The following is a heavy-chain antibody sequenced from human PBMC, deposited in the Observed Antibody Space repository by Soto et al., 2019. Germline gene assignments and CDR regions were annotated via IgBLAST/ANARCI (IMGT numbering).Heavy chain of an antibody. V-gene: IGHV4-59*01. CDR1: GGSISSYY. CDR3: ARLKVTRLLGWVDP. D-gene: IGHD2-21*02. Sequence: PSETLSLTCTVSGGSISSYYWSWIRQPPGKGLEWIGYIYYSGSTNYNLSLKSRVTISVDTSKNQFSLKLSSVTAADTAVYYCARLKVTRLLGWVDPWGQGTLVTVSS. CDR2: IYYSGST. J-gene: IGHJ5*02.